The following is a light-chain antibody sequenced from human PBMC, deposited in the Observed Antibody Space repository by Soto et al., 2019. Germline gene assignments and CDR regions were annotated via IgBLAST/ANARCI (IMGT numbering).Light chain of an antibody. CDR1: QDIRNF. V-gene: IGKV1-33*01. Sequence: DIQMTQSPSSLSASEGDRVTITCQASQDIRNFLNWFQQKPGKAPNLLIHDASDLDTGVASRFSGSGSGTHFTFTINSLQPEDVATYYCQQFDNPPFTFGPGTKVEIK. CDR3: QQFDNPPFT. CDR2: DAS. J-gene: IGKJ3*01.